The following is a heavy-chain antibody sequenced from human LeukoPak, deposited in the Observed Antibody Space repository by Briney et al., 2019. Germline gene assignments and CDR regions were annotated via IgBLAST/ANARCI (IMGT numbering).Heavy chain of an antibody. CDR2: IYYSGST. V-gene: IGHV4-59*01. J-gene: IGHJ4*02. CDR1: GGSISSYY. Sequence: SETLSLTCTVSGGSISSYYRTWIRQPPGKGLEWIGYIYYSGSTNYNPSLKSRFTISVDTSKNQFSLKLSSVTAADTAVYYCASRSIQLWPTVDYWGQGTLVTVSS. CDR3: ASRSIQLWPTVDY. D-gene: IGHD5-18*01.